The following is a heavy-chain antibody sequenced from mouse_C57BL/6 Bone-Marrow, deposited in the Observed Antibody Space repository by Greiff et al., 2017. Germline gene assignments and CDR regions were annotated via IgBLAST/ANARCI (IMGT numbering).Heavy chain of an antibody. J-gene: IGHJ2*01. V-gene: IGHV7-1*01. CDR1: GFTFSDFY. CDR2: SRNKANDYTT. Sequence: EVMLVESGGGLVQSGRSLRLSCATSGFTFSDFYMEWVRQAPGKGLEWIAASRNKANDYTTEYSASVKGRFIVSRDTSQSILYLQMNALRAEDTAIYYCARDVQFGDFYYWGQGTTLTVSS. D-gene: IGHD3-1*01. CDR3: ARDVQFGDFYY.